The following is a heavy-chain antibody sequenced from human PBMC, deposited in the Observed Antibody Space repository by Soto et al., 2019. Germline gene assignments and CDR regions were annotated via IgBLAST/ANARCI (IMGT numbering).Heavy chain of an antibody. CDR2: ISYDGSNK. CDR3: VAARPGVWLEGFAFDI. D-gene: IGHD6-6*01. V-gene: IGHV3-30*03. J-gene: IGHJ3*02. Sequence: GGSLRLSCAASGFTFSSYGMHWVRQAPGKGLEWVAVISYDGSNKYYADSVKGRFTISRDNSKNTLYLQMNSLRAEDTAVYYCVAARPGVWLEGFAFDIWGQGTMVTVSS. CDR1: GFTFSSYG.